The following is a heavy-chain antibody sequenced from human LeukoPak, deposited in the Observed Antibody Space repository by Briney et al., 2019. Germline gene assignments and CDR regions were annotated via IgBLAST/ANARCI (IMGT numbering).Heavy chain of an antibody. J-gene: IGHJ4*02. CDR3: ARGSLYDILTGIDY. V-gene: IGHV3-33*01. Sequence: GGSLRLSCAASGFTFSSYGMHWVRQAPGKGLEWVAVIWYDGSNKYYADSVKGRFTISRDNSKNTLYLQMNSLRAEDAAVYYCARGSLYDILTGIDYWGQGTLVTVSS. D-gene: IGHD3-9*01. CDR2: IWYDGSNK. CDR1: GFTFSSYG.